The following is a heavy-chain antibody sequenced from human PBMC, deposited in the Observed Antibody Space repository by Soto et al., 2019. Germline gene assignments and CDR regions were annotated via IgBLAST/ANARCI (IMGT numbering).Heavy chain of an antibody. CDR1: GGSISNYY. CDR2: TYYSGST. Sequence: SETLCLTWTVSGGSISNYYWSWIRQPPGKGLEWIGYTYYSGSTNYNPSLKSRVTISVDTSKNQFSLKLSSVTAADTAVYYCARRYGASFDYWGQGTLVTVSS. CDR3: ARRYGASFDY. J-gene: IGHJ4*02. D-gene: IGHD4-17*01. V-gene: IGHV4-59*01.